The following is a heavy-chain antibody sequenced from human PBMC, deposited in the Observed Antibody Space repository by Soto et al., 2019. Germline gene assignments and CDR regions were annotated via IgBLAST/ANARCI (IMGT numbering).Heavy chain of an antibody. V-gene: IGHV1-69*06. CDR1: GGTSTRYA. CDR2: IVPMFGTS. D-gene: IGHD3-3*01. CDR3: NRGSEYDFWSGYL. J-gene: IGHJ4*02. Sequence: QERLVQSGAEVRKPGSSVKVSCKVTGGTSTRYAINWVRQAPGQGLEWMGGIVPMFGTSKYAQKFQGRVTIIADTSTNMAYMELRSLRCEDTAVYYCNRGSEYDFWSGYLWGQGTLVSVSS.